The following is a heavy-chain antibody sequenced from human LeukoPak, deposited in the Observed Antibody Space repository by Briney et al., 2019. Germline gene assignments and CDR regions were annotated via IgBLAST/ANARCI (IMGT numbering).Heavy chain of an antibody. CDR2: IVGSSGT. CDR1: GFTFSNFA. J-gene: IGHJ4*02. Sequence: GGSLRLSCAASGFTFSNFAMTWVRQAPGNGLEWVSSIVGSSGTYYADSLKGRFTISRDNAKKSLYLQMNSLRAEDTAVYYCARIGAGSSRDYWGQGTLVTVS. CDR3: ARIGAGSSRDY. V-gene: IGHV3-21*01. D-gene: IGHD6-13*01.